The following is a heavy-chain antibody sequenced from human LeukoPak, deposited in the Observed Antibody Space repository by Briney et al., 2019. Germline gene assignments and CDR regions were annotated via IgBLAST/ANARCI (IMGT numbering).Heavy chain of an antibody. CDR1: GGSIYY. Sequence: SETLSLTCTVSGGSIYYWSWIRQPAGKGLGWIGRIYTSGSTNYNPSLKTRVTMSVDTSKNQFSLKLSSVTAADTAVYYCARGPLTVTRGFDPWGQGTLVTVSS. D-gene: IGHD4-17*01. J-gene: IGHJ5*02. V-gene: IGHV4-4*07. CDR3: ARGPLTVTRGFDP. CDR2: IYTSGST.